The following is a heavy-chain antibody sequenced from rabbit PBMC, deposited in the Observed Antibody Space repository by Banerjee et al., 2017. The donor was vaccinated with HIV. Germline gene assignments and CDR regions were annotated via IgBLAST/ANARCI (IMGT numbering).Heavy chain of an antibody. V-gene: IGHV1S47*01. CDR1: GFDFSTYG. CDR3: ARDLAGVIGWNFGL. J-gene: IGHJ4*01. CDR2: IDPVFGSI. Sequence: QEQLEESGGDLVKPEGSLTITCTASGFDFSTYGVNWVRQAPGKGLEWIGYIDPVFGSIHYASWVNGRFTISDHNAQNTLYLQLNSLTAADTATYFCARDLAGVIGWNFGLWGPGTLVTVS. D-gene: IGHD4-1*01.